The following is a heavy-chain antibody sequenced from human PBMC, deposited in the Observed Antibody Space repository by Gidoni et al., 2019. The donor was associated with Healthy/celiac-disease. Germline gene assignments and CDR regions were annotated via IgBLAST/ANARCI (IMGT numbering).Heavy chain of an antibody. D-gene: IGHD3-3*01. J-gene: IGHJ2*01. V-gene: IGHV3-48*02. CDR3: ARDCITIFGASPSRYFDL. CDR1: GFTFSSYR. CDR2: ISSSSSTI. Sequence: EVQLVESGGGLVQPGGSLRLSCAASGFTFSSYRMNWVRQAPGKGLEWVSYISSSSSTIYYADSVKGRFTISRDNAKNSLYLQMNSLRDEDTAVYYCARDCITIFGASPSRYFDLWGRGTLVTVSS.